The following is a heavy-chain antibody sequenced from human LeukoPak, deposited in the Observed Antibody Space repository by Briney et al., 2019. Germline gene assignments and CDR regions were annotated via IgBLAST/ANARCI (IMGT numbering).Heavy chain of an antibody. CDR3: ARDLDLGVTRWLEPEFDY. D-gene: IGHD5-24*01. CDR2: TYYRSKWYN. J-gene: IGHJ4*02. Sequence: QTLSLTCAISGDSVSSNSAAWNWIRQSPSRGLEWLGRTYYRSKWYNDYAVSVKSRITINPDTSKNQFSLQLNSVTPEDTAVYYCARDLDLGVTRWLEPEFDYWGQGTLVTVSS. V-gene: IGHV6-1*01. CDR1: GDSVSSNSAA.